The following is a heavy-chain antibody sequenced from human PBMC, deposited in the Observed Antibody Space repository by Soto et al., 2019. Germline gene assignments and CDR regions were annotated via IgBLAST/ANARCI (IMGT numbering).Heavy chain of an antibody. CDR3: ARDLGYALPDY. J-gene: IGHJ4*02. Sequence: ASVKVSCKASGYTFTSYAMYWVRQAPGQRLEWMGWINAGNGNTKYSQKFQGRVTITRDTSASTAYMELSSLRSEDTAVYYCARDLGYALPDYWGQGTLVTVSS. V-gene: IGHV1-3*01. CDR1: GYTFTSYA. CDR2: INAGNGNT. D-gene: IGHD2-15*01.